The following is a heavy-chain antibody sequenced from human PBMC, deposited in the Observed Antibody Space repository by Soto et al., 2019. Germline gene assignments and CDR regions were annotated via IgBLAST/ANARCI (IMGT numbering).Heavy chain of an antibody. CDR1: GGTFSSYA. V-gene: IGHV1-69*01. D-gene: IGHD2-2*01. J-gene: IGHJ6*02. CDR2: IIPIFGTA. CDR3: ARGLGYCSSTSCYKRSNYYYGMDV. Sequence: QVQLVQSGAEVQKPGSSVKVSCKASGGTFSSYAISWVRQAPGQGLEWMGGIIPIFGTANYAQKFQGRVTITADESTSTAYMELSSLRSEDTAVYYCARGLGYCSSTSCYKRSNYYYGMDVWGQGTTVTVSS.